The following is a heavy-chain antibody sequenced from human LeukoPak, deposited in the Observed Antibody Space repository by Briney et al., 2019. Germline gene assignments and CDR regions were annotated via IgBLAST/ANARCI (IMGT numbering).Heavy chain of an antibody. CDR2: IYYSGRT. CDR3: ARSYYYDGSGYYYFDY. V-gene: IGHV4-59*08. CDR1: GGSISTYY. D-gene: IGHD3-22*01. J-gene: IGHJ4*02. Sequence: PSETLSLTCTVSGGSISTYYWSWIRQPPGKGLEGIGYIYYSGRTNYNPSLKSRLTISVDTSKNQFSLKLSSVTAADTAVYYCARSYYYDGSGYYYFDYWGQGTLVTVSS.